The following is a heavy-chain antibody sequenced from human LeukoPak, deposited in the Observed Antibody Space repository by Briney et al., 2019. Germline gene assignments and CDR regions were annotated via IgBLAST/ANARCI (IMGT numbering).Heavy chain of an antibody. CDR1: GGSISSGGYY. Sequence: SETLSLTCTVSGGSISSGGYYWSWIRQHPGTGLEWIGYIYYSGSTYYNPSLKSRVTISVDTSKNQFSLKLSSVTAADTAVYYCARDPGYSRPSSYGYFDHWGQGTLATVSS. CDR2: IYYSGST. J-gene: IGHJ4*02. CDR3: ARDPGYSRPSSYGYFDH. V-gene: IGHV4-31*03. D-gene: IGHD1-26*01.